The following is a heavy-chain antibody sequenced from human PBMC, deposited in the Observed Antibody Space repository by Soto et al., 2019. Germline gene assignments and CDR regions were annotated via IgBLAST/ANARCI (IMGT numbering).Heavy chain of an antibody. CDR1: GFTFSSYW. V-gene: IGHV3-7*01. CDR3: SRAAWYACDH. Sequence: EVQLVESGGGLVQPGGSLRLSCAASGFTFSSYWMRWVRQAPGKGLEWVANIKHDGSEAYYVDSVKGRFTISRENAKNSLYRQMNSLSPEDTAVYYCSRAAWYACDHWGQGTLVTVFS. D-gene: IGHD6-13*01. CDR2: IKHDGSEA. J-gene: IGHJ4*02.